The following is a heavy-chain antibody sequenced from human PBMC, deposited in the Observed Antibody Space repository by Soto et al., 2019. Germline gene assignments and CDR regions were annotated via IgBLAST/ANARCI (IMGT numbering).Heavy chain of an antibody. J-gene: IGHJ4*02. V-gene: IGHV1-69*06. CDR3: ARVGVTGRYTYGLDY. CDR2: IIPVFGTG. CDR1: GGTFSSYA. Sequence: QVQLVQSGAEEKKPGSSVKVSCKASGGTFSSYAISWVRQAPGQGLEWMGGIIPVFGTGIYAQKFQGRVTITADKSTNTAYMELSSLRSEDTAVYFCARVGVTGRYTYGLDYWGQGTLVTVSS. D-gene: IGHD5-18*01.